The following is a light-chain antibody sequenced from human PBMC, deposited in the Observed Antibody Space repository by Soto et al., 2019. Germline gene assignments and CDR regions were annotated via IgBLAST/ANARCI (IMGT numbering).Light chain of an antibody. CDR3: QSYDSSLSVVV. CDR1: SSNIGAGYD. V-gene: IGLV1-40*01. Sequence: QSVLTQPPSVSGAPGQRVTISCTGSSSNIGAGYDVHWYQQLPGTAPKLLIYGNSNRPSGVPDRFSGSKSGTSASLAITGLQAEDEADYSCQSYDSSLSVVVVGGGTKLTVL. CDR2: GNS. J-gene: IGLJ2*01.